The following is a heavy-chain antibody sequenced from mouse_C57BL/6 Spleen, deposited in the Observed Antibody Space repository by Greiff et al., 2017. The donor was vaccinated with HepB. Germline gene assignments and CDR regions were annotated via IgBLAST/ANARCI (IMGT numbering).Heavy chain of an antibody. V-gene: IGHV3-6*01. J-gene: IGHJ1*03. D-gene: IGHD2-4*01. CDR1: GYSITSGYY. CDR2: ISYDGSN. Sequence: EVKLVESGPGLVKPSQSLSLTCSVTGYSITSGYYWNWIRQFPGNKLEWMGYISYDGSNNYNPSLKNRISITRDTSKNQFFLKLNSVTTEDTATYYCALYDYDEDWYFDVWGTGTTVTVSS. CDR3: ALYDYDEDWYFDV.